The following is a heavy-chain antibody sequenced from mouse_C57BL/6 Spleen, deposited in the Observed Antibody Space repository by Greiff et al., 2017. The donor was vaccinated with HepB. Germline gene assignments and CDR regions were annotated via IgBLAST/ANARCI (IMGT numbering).Heavy chain of an antibody. CDR3: ARSDYGYDVSYFDY. J-gene: IGHJ2*01. D-gene: IGHD2-2*01. CDR2: INPGSGGT. Sequence: QVHVKQSGAELVRPGTSVKVSCKASGYAFTNYLIEWVKQRPGQGLEWIGVINPGSGGTNYNEKFKGKATLTADKSSSTAYMQLSSLTSEDSAVYFCARSDYGYDVSYFDYWGQGTTLTVSS. CDR1: GYAFTNYL. V-gene: IGHV1-54*01.